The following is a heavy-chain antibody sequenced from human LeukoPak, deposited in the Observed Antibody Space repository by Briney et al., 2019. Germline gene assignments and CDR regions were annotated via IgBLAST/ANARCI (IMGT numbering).Heavy chain of an antibody. CDR3: VRNLAVAGTCFDS. CDR1: GFDFSDYY. J-gene: IGHJ4*02. CDR2: ISGGLSTI. D-gene: IGHD6-19*01. Sequence: GGSLRLSCAASGFDFSDYYMTWVRQAPGKGLEWVSYISGGLSTISYADSVRGRFTISRDNAKNSLYLQMTSLRVEDTAVYYCVRNLAVAGTCFDSWGQGTLVTVSS. V-gene: IGHV3-11*01.